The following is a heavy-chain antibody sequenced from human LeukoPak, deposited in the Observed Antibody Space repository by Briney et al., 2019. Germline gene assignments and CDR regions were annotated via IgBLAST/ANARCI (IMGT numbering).Heavy chain of an antibody. V-gene: IGHV3-21*01. J-gene: IGHJ4*02. CDR1: GFTFSSYS. Sequence: GGSLRLSCAASGFTFSSYSMNWVRQAPGKGLEWVSSINSSSSYIYYADSVKGRFTISRDNAKNSLYLQMNSLRAEDTAVYYCARDQNWNLYDWGQGTLVTVSS. CDR2: INSSSSYI. D-gene: IGHD1-7*01. CDR3: ARDQNWNLYD.